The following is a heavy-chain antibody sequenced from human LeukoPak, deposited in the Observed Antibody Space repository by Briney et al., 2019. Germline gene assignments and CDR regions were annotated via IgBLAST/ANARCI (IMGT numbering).Heavy chain of an antibody. CDR1: GYTFANYG. J-gene: IGHJ1*01. Sequence: ASVKVSCKTSGYTFANYGMHWVRQAPRQSLEWMGWINTGNGDTKSSQKFQDRVALTRDTSASTAYMELNSLSSEDTAVYYCARVPLSDSSGHYYPHWGQGTLVTVSS. CDR2: INTGNGDT. V-gene: IGHV1-3*04. D-gene: IGHD3-22*01. CDR3: ARVPLSDSSGHYYPH.